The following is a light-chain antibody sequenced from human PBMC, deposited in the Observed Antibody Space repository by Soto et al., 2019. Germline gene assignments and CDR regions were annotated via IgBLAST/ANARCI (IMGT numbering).Light chain of an antibody. Sequence: IVMTQAPDSLAVSLGWRAPIHCKARPSVLYSSNNKNYLAWYQQKPGQPPKLILYWASTRESGVPDRFSGSGSGTDFTLTISSLQAEDVAVYYCQQYYSTSLWTFGQGAKVDIK. V-gene: IGKV4-1*01. CDR1: PSVLYSSNNKNY. CDR2: WAS. J-gene: IGKJ1*01. CDR3: QQYYSTSLWT.